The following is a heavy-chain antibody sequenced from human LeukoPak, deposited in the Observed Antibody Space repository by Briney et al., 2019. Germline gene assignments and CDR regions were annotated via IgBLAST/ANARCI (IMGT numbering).Heavy chain of an antibody. V-gene: IGHV4-30-4*08. Sequence: PSETLSLTCTVSGGSISSGDYYWSWIRQPPGKGLEWIGYIYYSGSTYYNPSLKSRVTISVDTSKNQFSLKLSSVTAADTAVYYCARGGTRDAFDIWGQWTMVTVSS. D-gene: IGHD3-16*01. J-gene: IGHJ3*02. CDR3: ARGGTRDAFDI. CDR2: IYYSGST. CDR1: GGSISSGDYY.